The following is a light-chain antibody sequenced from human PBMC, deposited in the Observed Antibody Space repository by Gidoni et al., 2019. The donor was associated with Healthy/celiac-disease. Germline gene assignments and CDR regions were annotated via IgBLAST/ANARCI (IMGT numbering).Light chain of an antibody. Sequence: EIVLTQSPGTLSLSPGERATLSCRASQSVGSSYLAWYQQKPGQAPRLLIYGASSRATGIPDRFSGSGSGTDFTLTISRLEPEDFAVYYCQQYGSSPPITFXXXTRLEIK. CDR1: QSVGSSY. V-gene: IGKV3-20*01. CDR2: GAS. CDR3: QQYGSSPPIT. J-gene: IGKJ5*01.